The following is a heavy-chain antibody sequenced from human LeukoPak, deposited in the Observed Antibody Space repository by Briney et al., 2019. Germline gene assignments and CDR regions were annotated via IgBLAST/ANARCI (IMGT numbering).Heavy chain of an antibody. CDR1: GYTFTTYG. J-gene: IGHJ4*02. D-gene: IGHD2/OR15-2a*01. CDR3: ARDLSWGSGYDNSTYTQRWLGY. V-gene: IGHV1-18*01. Sequence: ASVKVSCKAYGYTFTTYGISWVRQAPGQGLEWMGWISAYNGNTNYAQRLQGRGTMTTDTSTSTAFMELRSLRSDDTAVYYCARDLSWGSGYDNSTYTQRWLGYWGQGTLVTVSS. CDR2: ISAYNGNT.